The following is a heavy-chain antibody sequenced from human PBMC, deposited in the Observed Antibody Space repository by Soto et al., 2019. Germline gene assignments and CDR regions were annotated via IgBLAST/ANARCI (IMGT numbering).Heavy chain of an antibody. CDR1: GFTFSSYA. V-gene: IGHV3-30*04. J-gene: IGHJ6*02. Sequence: GGSLRVSCAASGFTFSSYAMHWVRQAPGKGLEWVAVISYDGSNKYYADSVKGRFTISRDNSKNTLYLQMNSLRAEDTAVYDCARGSTMVRGARYYYYDGMDVWGQGTTVTVSS. D-gene: IGHD3-10*01. CDR2: ISYDGSNK. CDR3: ARGSTMVRGARYYYYDGMDV.